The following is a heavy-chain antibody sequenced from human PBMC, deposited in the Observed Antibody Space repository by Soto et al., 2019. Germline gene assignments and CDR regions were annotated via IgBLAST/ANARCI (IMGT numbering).Heavy chain of an antibody. CDR3: AKDLRPDGRYDLDS. V-gene: IGHV3-23*01. Sequence: EVQLLESGGGLAQPGGSLRLSCAASGFSFRIYAMNWVRQAPGKGLEWVSVMIGDGTSWDYADSVRGRFTISRDNSKNTLDLQMNNLRTEDTAVYYCAKDLRPDGRYDLDSWGQGTLVIVSS. CDR2: MIGDGTSW. D-gene: IGHD1-26*01. CDR1: GFSFRIYA. J-gene: IGHJ4*02.